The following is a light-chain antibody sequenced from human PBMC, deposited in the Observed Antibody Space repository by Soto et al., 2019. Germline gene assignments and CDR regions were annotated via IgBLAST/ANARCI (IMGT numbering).Light chain of an antibody. V-gene: IGKV2-30*01. CDR3: TQVTHWPLT. CDR1: HSLASSDGNTY. J-gene: IGKJ5*01. CDR2: KVS. Sequence: VVLTQSPLSLPVTLGQPSSISCRCDHSLASSDGNTYLSWIQQRLGQSPRRLIDKVSTRDSGVPDRFSCSGSGADFTLTISRVEAEDVGIYYCTQVTHWPLTCSQGTRLE.